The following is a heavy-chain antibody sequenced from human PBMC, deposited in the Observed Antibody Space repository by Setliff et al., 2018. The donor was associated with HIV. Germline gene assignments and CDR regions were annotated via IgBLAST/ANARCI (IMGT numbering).Heavy chain of an antibody. CDR2: LSEGGYDT. Sequence: GGSLRLSCAASGFTFSRYPMSWVRQAPGKGLEWVSSLSEGGYDTYYADSVKGRFTISRDNSKNTLYLQMNSLRAEDTAVYFCAKGAVPAAIGGYYSGFYWGQGTLVTVSS. CDR1: GFTFSRYP. CDR3: AKGAVPAAIGGYYSGFY. J-gene: IGHJ4*02. V-gene: IGHV3-23*01. D-gene: IGHD2-2*01.